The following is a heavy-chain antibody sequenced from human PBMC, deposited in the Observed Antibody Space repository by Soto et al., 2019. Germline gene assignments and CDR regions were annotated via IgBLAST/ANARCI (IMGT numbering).Heavy chain of an antibody. CDR1: GFTLATYA. J-gene: IGHJ6*02. CDR3: AKRGPGSDYYYGMDV. Sequence: PGGSLRLSCAASGFTLATYAMSWVRQTPGKELEWVSTISGSGSSTYYAESVKGRFTISRDNIRNMVHLQLSSLRAEDAAVYYCAKRGPGSDYYYGMDVWGQGTTVTVSS. D-gene: IGHD6-19*01. V-gene: IGHV3-23*01. CDR2: ISGSGSST.